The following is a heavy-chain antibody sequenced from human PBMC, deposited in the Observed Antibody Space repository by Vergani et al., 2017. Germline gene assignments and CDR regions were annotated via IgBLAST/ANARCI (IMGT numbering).Heavy chain of an antibody. CDR3: ARDRGVTHGYFDY. D-gene: IGHD2-21*02. Sequence: QLQLQESGPGLVKPSQTLSLTCTVSGGSISSGGYYWSWIRQHPGKGLEWIGYIYYSGSTYYNPSLKSRVTISVDTSKNQFSLKLSSVTAADTAVYYCARDRGVTHGYFDYWGQGTLVTVSS. CDR1: GGSISSGGYY. J-gene: IGHJ4*02. V-gene: IGHV4-31*03. CDR2: IYYSGST.